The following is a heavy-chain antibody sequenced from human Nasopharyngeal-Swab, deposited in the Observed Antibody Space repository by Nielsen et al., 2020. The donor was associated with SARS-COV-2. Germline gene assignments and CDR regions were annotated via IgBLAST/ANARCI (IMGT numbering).Heavy chain of an antibody. D-gene: IGHD3-22*01. CDR2: LSGSGANT. V-gene: IGHV3-23*01. J-gene: IGHJ6*02. CDR1: GFTFSSYA. CDR3: ARLDSSGYYNYFYYGMDV. Sequence: GGSLRLSCAAFGFTFSSYAMSWVRQAPGKGLKWVSALSGSGANTYYADSVKGRFTISRDNSKNTLYLQMNSLRAEDTAVYYCARLDSSGYYNYFYYGMDVWGQGTSVTVSS.